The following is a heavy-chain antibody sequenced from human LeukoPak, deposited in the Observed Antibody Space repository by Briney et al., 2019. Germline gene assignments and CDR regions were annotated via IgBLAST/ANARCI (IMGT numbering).Heavy chain of an antibody. CDR3: ARDHPRNEGSGWYGRGYYFDY. CDR1: GGTFSSYA. D-gene: IGHD6-19*01. J-gene: IGHJ4*02. V-gene: IGHV1-69*13. CDR2: IIPIFGTA. Sequence: GASVKVSCKASGGTFSSYAISWVRQAPGQGLEWMGGIIPIFGTANYAQKFQGRVTITADESTSTAYMELSSLRSEDTAVYYCARDHPRNEGSGWYGRGYYFDYWGQGTLVTVSS.